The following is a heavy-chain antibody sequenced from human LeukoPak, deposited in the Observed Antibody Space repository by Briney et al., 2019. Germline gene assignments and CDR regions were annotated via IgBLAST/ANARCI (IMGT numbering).Heavy chain of an antibody. V-gene: IGHV3-23*01. D-gene: IGHD3-10*01. CDR2: ISGSGGST. J-gene: IGHJ4*02. CDR3: AKLGARKAITMVRGVIIYFDY. Sequence: GGSLRLSCAASGFTFSSYGMSWVRQAPGKGLEWVSAISGSGGSTYYADSMKGRFTISRDNSKNTLYLQMNSLRAEDTAVYYCAKLGARKAITMVRGVIIYFDYWGQGTLVTVSS. CDR1: GFTFSSYG.